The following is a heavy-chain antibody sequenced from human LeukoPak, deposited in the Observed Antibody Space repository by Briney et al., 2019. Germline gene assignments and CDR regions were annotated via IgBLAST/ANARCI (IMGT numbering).Heavy chain of an antibody. CDR2: ISSSSAYI. V-gene: IGHV3-21*01. CDR3: SRGEEKATITGLDS. Sequence: GGSLRLSCGASGFTFSNYDMHWVRQAPGGGLEWVSAISSSSAYIYYADSVKGRFTICRDNAENSLFLQLNSLRAEDTAVYFCSRGEEKATITGLDSWGERTLVTVSS. D-gene: IGHD5-24*01. J-gene: IGHJ4*02. CDR1: GFTFSNYD.